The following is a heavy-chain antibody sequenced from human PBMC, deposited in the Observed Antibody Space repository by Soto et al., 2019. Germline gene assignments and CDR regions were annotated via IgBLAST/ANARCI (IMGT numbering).Heavy chain of an antibody. CDR3: AHCFSGDYAGNWFAP. CDR2: IYWDDDK. J-gene: IGHJ5*02. V-gene: IGHV2-5*02. D-gene: IGHD4-17*01. Sequence: QITLKESGPTLVKPTQTLTLTCTFSGFSLSTSGVGVGWIRQPPGKALEWLALIYWDDDKRYSPSLKSRLTIPKDTSKNQVVLTMTNMDPVDTATYFCAHCFSGDYAGNWFAPWGQGTLVTVSS. CDR1: GFSLSTSGVG.